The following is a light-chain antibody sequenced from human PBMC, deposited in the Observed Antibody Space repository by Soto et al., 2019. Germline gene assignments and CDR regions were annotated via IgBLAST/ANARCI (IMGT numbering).Light chain of an antibody. V-gene: IGLV1-40*01. CDR2: GNT. J-gene: IGLJ2*01. CDR1: SSNIGAGYD. CDR3: LSFDSSLSVV. Sequence: QSVLTQPPSVSGAPGQRGTISCTGTSSNIGAGYDVHWSQQLPGRAPKLLIYGNTNRPSGVPDRFSGSKSGTSASLAITGLQAEDEADYYCLSFDSSLSVVFGGGTKLTVL.